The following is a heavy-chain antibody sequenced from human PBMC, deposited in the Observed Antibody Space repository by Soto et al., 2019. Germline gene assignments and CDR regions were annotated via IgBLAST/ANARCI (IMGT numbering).Heavy chain of an antibody. Sequence: EVQLVESGGGLVQAGRSLRLSCTASGFSFDTYDISWFRQAPGKGLEWLGFIRSKAYSRTPEYAASVRGSTSISRDDSTRSALLQMDISNIEDSAVYYCTRGIVGWEKAADYLGNWGKGTLGT. J-gene: IGHJ4*02. D-gene: IGHD2-21*01. CDR1: GFSFDTYD. V-gene: IGHV3-49*03. CDR3: TRGIVGWEKAADYLGN. CDR2: IRSKAYSRTP.